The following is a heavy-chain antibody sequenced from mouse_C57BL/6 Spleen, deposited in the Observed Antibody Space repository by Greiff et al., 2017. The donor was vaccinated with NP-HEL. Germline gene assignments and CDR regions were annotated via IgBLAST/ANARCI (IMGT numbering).Heavy chain of an antibody. CDR1: GYTFTSYW. D-gene: IGHD1-1*01. CDR2: IDPSDSDT. J-gene: IGHJ2*01. V-gene: IGHV1-52*01. Sequence: QVQLQQPGAELVRPGSSVKLSCKASGYTFTSYWMHWVKQRPIQGLEWIGNIDPSDSDTHYNQKFKDKATLTVDKSSSTAYMQLSSLTSEDSAVYYCARDHYYGSSLDYWGQGTTLTVSS. CDR3: ARDHYYGSSLDY.